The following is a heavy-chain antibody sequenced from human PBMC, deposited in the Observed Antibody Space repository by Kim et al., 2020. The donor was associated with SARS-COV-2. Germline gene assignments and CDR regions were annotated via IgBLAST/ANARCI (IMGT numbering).Heavy chain of an antibody. CDR3: ARDYYGSGTRGYGMDV. D-gene: IGHD3-10*01. J-gene: IGHJ6*02. V-gene: IGHV3-48*02. Sequence: SVKGRFTNSRDNAKNSLYLQMNSLRDEDTAVYYCARDYYGSGTRGYGMDVWGQGTTVTVSS.